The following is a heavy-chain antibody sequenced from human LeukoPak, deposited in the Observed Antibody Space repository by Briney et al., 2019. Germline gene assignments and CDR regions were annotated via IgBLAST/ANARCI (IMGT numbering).Heavy chain of an antibody. J-gene: IGHJ6*03. CDR1: GFTFSDYS. CDR3: ARDPVAAAGLNYYYYYMDV. Sequence: GGSLRLSCAASGFTFSDYSMNWVRQAPGKRPEWLSYISDSGSTMHYADSVRGRFTISRDNVKNSLYLQMNSLRADDTAVYYCARDPVAAAGLNYYYYYMDVWGKGTTVTISS. V-gene: IGHV3-48*01. D-gene: IGHD6-13*01. CDR2: ISDSGSTM.